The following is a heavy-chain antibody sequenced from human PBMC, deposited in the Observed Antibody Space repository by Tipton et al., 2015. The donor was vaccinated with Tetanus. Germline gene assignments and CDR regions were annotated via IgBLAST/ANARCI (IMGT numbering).Heavy chain of an antibody. CDR1: GGSINSYY. CDR2: IYYSGST. D-gene: IGHD3-22*01. Sequence: TLSLTCTVSGGSINSYYWSWIRQPPGKGLEWIGYIYYSGSTNYNPSLRSRVTISVDTSKNQFSLKLSSVTAADTALYYCAREVVNSGYYSSKYYFDYWGQGTLVTVSS. CDR3: AREVVNSGYYSSKYYFDY. V-gene: IGHV4-59*01. J-gene: IGHJ4*02.